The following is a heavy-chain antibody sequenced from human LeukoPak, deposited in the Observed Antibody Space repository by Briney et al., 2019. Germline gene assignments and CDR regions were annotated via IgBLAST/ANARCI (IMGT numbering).Heavy chain of an antibody. V-gene: IGHV3-23*01. CDR3: AKDSSFLYYDFWSGYSPDDY. J-gene: IGHJ4*02. Sequence: GGSLRLSCAASGFTFSSYAMSWVRQAPGKGLEWVSAISGSGGTTYYADSVKGRFTISRDNSKNTLYLQMNSLRAEDTAVYYCAKDSSFLYYDFWSGYSPDDYWGQGTLVTVSP. CDR1: GFTFSSYA. CDR2: ISGSGGTT. D-gene: IGHD3-3*01.